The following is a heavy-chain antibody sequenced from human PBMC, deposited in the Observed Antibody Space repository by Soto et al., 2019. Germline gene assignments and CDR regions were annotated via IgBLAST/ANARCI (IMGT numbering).Heavy chain of an antibody. CDR1: GGSISSGGFS. J-gene: IGHJ4*02. D-gene: IGHD3-3*01. V-gene: IGHV4-30-2*01. Sequence: QLQLQESGSGLVKPSQTLSLTCTFSGGSISSGGFSWNWIRQPPGKGLEWIGYIYRGGSTSYNPSLKSRVTLKAGRSKYQFSLKLSSVTAADTAVYYCARGLFYDFWSGDYPYPYYFDYWGQGTLVTVSS. CDR2: IYRGGST. CDR3: ARGLFYDFWSGDYPYPYYFDY.